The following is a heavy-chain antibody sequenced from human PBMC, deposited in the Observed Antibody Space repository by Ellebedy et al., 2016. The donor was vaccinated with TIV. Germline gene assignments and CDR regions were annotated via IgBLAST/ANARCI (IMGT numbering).Heavy chain of an antibody. Sequence: GESLKISCAASGFTFINYGMHWVRQAPGKGLEWVTVIWYDGSNKYYADSVKGRFTISRDNSKNTLYLQMNSLRAEDTAVYYCARGKLLWLDWDAFDIWGQGTMVTVSS. CDR2: IWYDGSNK. D-gene: IGHD3-10*01. J-gene: IGHJ3*02. V-gene: IGHV3-33*01. CDR3: ARGKLLWLDWDAFDI. CDR1: GFTFINYG.